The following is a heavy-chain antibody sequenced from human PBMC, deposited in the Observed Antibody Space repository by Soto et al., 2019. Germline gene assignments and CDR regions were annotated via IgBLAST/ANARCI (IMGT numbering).Heavy chain of an antibody. Sequence: PSLTCTVSRVSITSGVYYWSWIRQHPGKVLEWIWYIYYSGFTYYNPSLKSRVSISVDKSKNQFSLKLSSVTAADTAVYYCARSVFPWGQGTLVTVSS. CDR3: ARSVFP. CDR2: IYYSGFT. V-gene: IGHV4-31*03. CDR1: RVSITSGVYY. J-gene: IGHJ5*02.